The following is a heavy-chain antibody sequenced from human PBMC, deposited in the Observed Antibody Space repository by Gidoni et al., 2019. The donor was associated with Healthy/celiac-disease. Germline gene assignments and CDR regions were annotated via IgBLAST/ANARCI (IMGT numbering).Heavy chain of an antibody. CDR2: IYYDGSNK. CDR3: AKDYGDFFSPDY. J-gene: IGHJ4*02. Sequence: QVQLVESGGGVVQPGRSLRLSCAASGFTFSSYGMHWVRQAPGKGLEWVAVIYYDGSNKYYADSVKGRFTISRDNSKNTLYLQMNSLRAEDTAVYYCAKDYGDFFSPDYWGQGTLVTVSS. V-gene: IGHV3-30*18. CDR1: GFTFSSYG. D-gene: IGHD4-17*01.